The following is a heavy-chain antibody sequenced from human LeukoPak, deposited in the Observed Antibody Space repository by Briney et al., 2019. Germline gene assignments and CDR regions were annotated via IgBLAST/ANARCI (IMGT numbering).Heavy chain of an antibody. J-gene: IGHJ6*02. CDR3: ARGRFGVVIAGLYYYYGMDV. CDR2: IIPIFGTA. V-gene: IGHV1-69*13. D-gene: IGHD3-3*01. Sequence: SVNVSCKASGGTFSSYAISWVRQAPGQGLEWMGGIIPIFGTANYAQKLQGRVTITADESTSTAYMELSSLRSEDTAVYYCARGRFGVVIAGLYYYYGMDVWGQGTTVTVSS. CDR1: GGTFSSYA.